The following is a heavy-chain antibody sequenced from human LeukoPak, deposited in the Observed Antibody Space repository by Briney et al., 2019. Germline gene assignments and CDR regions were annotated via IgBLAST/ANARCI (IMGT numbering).Heavy chain of an antibody. CDR3: AKEKDSSGYYLDY. D-gene: IGHD3-22*01. Sequence: TGGSLRLSCAASGFTFSSYAMHWVRQAPGKGLEWVAVISYDGSNKYYADSVKGRFTISRDNSKNTLYLQMNSLRAEDTAVYYCAKEKDSSGYYLDYWGQGTLVTVSS. J-gene: IGHJ4*02. CDR1: GFTFSSYA. V-gene: IGHV3-30*04. CDR2: ISYDGSNK.